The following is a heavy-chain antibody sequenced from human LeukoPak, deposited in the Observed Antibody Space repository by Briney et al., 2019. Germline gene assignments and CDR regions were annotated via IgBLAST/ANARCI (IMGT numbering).Heavy chain of an antibody. CDR1: GFTFSNYR. CDR2: ISVTSSYI. CDR3: AREDSGSYDPGSFDI. Sequence: GGSLRLSCAASGFTFSNYRMNWVRQAPGKGLEWVSSISVTSSYIYYADSVKGRFTNSRDNANSSLSLQMHSLRAEDTSVYYCAREDSGSYDPGSFDIWGQGTLVTVSS. J-gene: IGHJ3*02. V-gene: IGHV3-21*01. D-gene: IGHD1-26*01.